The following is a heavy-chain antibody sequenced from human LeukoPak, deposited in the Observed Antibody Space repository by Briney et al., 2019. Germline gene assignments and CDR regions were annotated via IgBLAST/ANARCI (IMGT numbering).Heavy chain of an antibody. J-gene: IGHJ4*02. CDR1: GYTFTSYG. CDR3: ARVADGDIVATHY. V-gene: IGHV1-8*02. D-gene: IGHD5-12*01. Sequence: ASVKVSCKASGYTFTSYGISWVRQAPGQGLEWMGWMNPNSGNTGYAQKFQGRVTMTRNTSISTAYMELSSLRSEDTAVYYCARVADGDIVATHYWGQGTLVTVSS. CDR2: MNPNSGNT.